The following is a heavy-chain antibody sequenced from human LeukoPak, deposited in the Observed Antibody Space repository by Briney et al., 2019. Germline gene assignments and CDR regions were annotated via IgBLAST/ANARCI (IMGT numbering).Heavy chain of an antibody. Sequence: TGGPLRLPCLGPGFIFSSYSMNWVRQAQGKGLEWISYISSSSGTIYYADSVKGRFTISRDNSKNTLYLQMNSLRAEDTAVYYCAKDRGMFLVGYLDYWGQGTLVTVSS. D-gene: IGHD2-15*01. CDR1: GFIFSSYS. V-gene: IGHV3-48*01. J-gene: IGHJ4*02. CDR3: AKDRGMFLVGYLDY. CDR2: ISSSSGTI.